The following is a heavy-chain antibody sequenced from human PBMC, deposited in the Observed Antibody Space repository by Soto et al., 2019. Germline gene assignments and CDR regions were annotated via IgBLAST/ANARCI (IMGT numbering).Heavy chain of an antibody. CDR1: GFTFDDYA. CDR2: ISWNSGSI. CDR3: AKDSGISAAGTIRN. J-gene: IGHJ4*02. Sequence: EVQLVESGGGLVQPGRSLRLSCAASGFTFDDYAMHWVRQAPGKGLEWVSGISWNSGSIGYADSVKGRFTISRDNDKNALDRQMNSLRPEDTAVYYCAKDSGISAAGTIRNWGQGTLVNVSS. D-gene: IGHD6-13*01. V-gene: IGHV3-9*01.